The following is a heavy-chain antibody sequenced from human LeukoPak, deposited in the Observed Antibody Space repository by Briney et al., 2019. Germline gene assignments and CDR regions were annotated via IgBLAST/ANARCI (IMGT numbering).Heavy chain of an antibody. J-gene: IGHJ4*02. CDR1: GFSFSTYT. D-gene: IGHD1-26*01. CDR3: ARDFPYSGSYYLGPVDY. CDR2: ISSGSSYI. Sequence: PGGSLRLSCAASGFSFSTYTMNWVRQAPGKGLECVSSISSGSSYIYYADSVKGRFTISRDNAKNSLYLQMNNLRAEDTAVYYCARDFPYSGSYYLGPVDYWGQGTLVTVSS. V-gene: IGHV3-21*01.